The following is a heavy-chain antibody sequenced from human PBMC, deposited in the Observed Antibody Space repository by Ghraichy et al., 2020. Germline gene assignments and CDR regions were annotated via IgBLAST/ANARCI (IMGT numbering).Heavy chain of an antibody. J-gene: IGHJ4*02. Sequence: GGSLRLSCAASGFTFSSYGMHWVRQAPGKGLEWVAVISYDGSNKYYADSVKGRFTISRDNSKNTLYLQMNSLRAEDTAVYYCAKDWSTTGDPEYWGQGTLVTVSS. CDR1: GFTFSSYG. CDR3: AKDWSTTGDPEY. V-gene: IGHV3-30*18. CDR2: ISYDGSNK. D-gene: IGHD7-27*01.